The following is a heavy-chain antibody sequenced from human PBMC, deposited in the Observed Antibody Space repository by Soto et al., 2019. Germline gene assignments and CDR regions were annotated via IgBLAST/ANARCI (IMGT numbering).Heavy chain of an antibody. V-gene: IGHV3-30*18. J-gene: IGHJ4*02. CDR3: AKDLRPVMVAAPFDY. CDR1: GFTFNSYG. CDR2: ISYDGTNK. Sequence: QVQLVESGGGVVQPGRSLRLSCAASGFTFNSYGMHWVRQAPGKGLEWVAIISYDGTNKYYADSVKGRFTISRDNSKNKLYLQMNSLKAEDTAVYYCAKDLRPVMVAAPFDYWGQGTLVTVSS. D-gene: IGHD2-15*01.